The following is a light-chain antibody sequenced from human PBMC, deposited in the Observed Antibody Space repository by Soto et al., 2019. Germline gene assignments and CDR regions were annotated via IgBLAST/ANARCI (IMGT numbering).Light chain of an antibody. CDR2: DAS. J-gene: IGKJ4*02. Sequence: EIVLTQSPGTLSLSPGERATLSCRASQTVISNYLAWYQQKVGQAPRLLIYDASSRAPGIPDRFSGSGSGTDFTLTISRLEPEDFALYYCQQYGSSPGTFGGGTKVEI. CDR3: QQYGSSPGT. CDR1: QTVISNY. V-gene: IGKV3-20*01.